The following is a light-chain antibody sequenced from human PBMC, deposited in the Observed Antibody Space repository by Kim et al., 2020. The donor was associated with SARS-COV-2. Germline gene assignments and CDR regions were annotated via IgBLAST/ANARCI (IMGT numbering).Light chain of an antibody. CDR3: QVWDSSSAHVV. V-gene: IGLV3-21*04. Sequence: SYELTQPPSVSEAPGKTARITGGGNNIGSNSVHWYQQRPGQAPVVVIYYDSDRPSGIPERFSGSNSGNTATLTISRVEAGDEADYCCQVWDSSSAHVVFGGGTQLTVL. CDR2: YDS. J-gene: IGLJ3*02. CDR1: NIGSNS.